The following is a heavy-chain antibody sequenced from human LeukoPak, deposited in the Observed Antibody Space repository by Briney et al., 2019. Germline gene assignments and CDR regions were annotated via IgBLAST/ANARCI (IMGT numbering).Heavy chain of an antibody. J-gene: IGHJ4*02. V-gene: IGHV3-7*01. Sequence: GGSLRLSCAASGFTFSSYWMSWVRQAPGKGLEWVANIKQDGSEKYYVDSVKGRFTISRDNSKNTLYLQMGSLRAEDMAVYYCARTRGSETTVTYYYFDYWGQGTLVTVSS. CDR2: IKQDGSEK. D-gene: IGHD4-17*01. CDR1: GFTFSSYW. CDR3: ARTRGSETTVTYYYFDY.